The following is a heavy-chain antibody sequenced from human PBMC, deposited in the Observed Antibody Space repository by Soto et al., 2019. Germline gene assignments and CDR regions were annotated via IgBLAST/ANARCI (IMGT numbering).Heavy chain of an antibody. CDR3: AKHNWEDCSGGSCYSWASWFDP. D-gene: IGHD2-15*01. CDR1: GFTFSSYA. J-gene: IGHJ5*02. V-gene: IGHV3-23*01. CDR2: ISGSGGST. Sequence: GGSLRLSCAASGFTFSSYAMSWVRQAPGKGLEWVSAISGSGGSTYYADSVKGRFTISRDNSKNTLYLQMNSLRAEDTAVYYCAKHNWEDCSGGSCYSWASWFDPWGQGTLVTVPQ.